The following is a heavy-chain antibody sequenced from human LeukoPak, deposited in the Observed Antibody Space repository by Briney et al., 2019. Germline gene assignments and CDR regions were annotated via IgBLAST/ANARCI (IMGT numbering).Heavy chain of an antibody. V-gene: IGHV3-23*01. D-gene: IGHD6-19*01. CDR2: LSSSGGTT. CDR1: GFTFSSYA. J-gene: IGHJ5*02. CDR3: AKCINVAGTSENNWFDP. Sequence: GGSLRLSCAASGFTFSSYAMSWVRRAPGKGLEWVSALSSSGGTTYYAESVKGRFSISRDNSKNTLSLQMNSLSAEDTAVYYCAKCINVAGTSENNWFDPWGQGTLVTVSS.